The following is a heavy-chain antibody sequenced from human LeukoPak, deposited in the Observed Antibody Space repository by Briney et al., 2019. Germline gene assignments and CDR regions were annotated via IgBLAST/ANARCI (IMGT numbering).Heavy chain of an antibody. Sequence: PSGTLSLTCAVSGGSISSSNWWSWVRQPPGKGLEWIGEIYHSGSTNYNPSLKSRVTISVDKSKNQFSLKLSSVTAADTAVYYCARATAPPVYYYYGMDVWGQGTTVTVSS. V-gene: IGHV4-4*02. CDR3: ARATAPPVYYYYGMDV. CDR1: GGSISSSNW. J-gene: IGHJ6*02. CDR2: IYHSGST.